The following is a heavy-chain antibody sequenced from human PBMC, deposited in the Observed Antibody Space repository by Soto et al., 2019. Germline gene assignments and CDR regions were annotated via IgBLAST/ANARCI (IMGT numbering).Heavy chain of an antibody. CDR1: GYTFTSYG. Sequence: QVQLVQSGAEVKKPGASVKVSCKASGYTFTSYGISWVRQAPGQGLEWMGWISAYNGNTNYAQKLQGRVTMTTDTSTSTAYMELRSLRSDDTAVYYCARATYYYGSGRIAKWYFGLWGRGTLVTVSS. V-gene: IGHV1-18*01. CDR3: ARATYYYGSGRIAKWYFGL. D-gene: IGHD3-10*01. J-gene: IGHJ2*01. CDR2: ISAYNGNT.